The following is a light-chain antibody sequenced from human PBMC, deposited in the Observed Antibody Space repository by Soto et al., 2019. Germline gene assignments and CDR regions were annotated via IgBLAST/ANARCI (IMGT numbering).Light chain of an antibody. V-gene: IGLV2-14*02. Sequence: QSVLTQPASVSGSPGQSITISCTGTSSDVGSYNLVSWYQQHPGKAPKLMIYEGSKRPSGVSNRFSGSKSGNTASLTISDLQGEDEADYYCSSYTTNNTVVFGGGTKLTVL. J-gene: IGLJ2*01. CDR2: EGS. CDR3: SSYTTNNTVV. CDR1: SSDVGSYNL.